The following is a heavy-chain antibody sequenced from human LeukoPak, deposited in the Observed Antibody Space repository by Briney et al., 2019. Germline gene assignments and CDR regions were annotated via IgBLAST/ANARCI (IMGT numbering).Heavy chain of an antibody. J-gene: IGHJ6*03. CDR3: ARDALQLVRRLGKNTEYYYYYYMDV. CDR2: TYYRTKWYY. V-gene: IGHV6-1*01. Sequence: SQTLSLTCAISGDTVSSNSAAWNWIRQAPSRGLEWLGRTYYRTKWYYDYALSVKSRITINPDTSKNQFSLPLTSVIPEDTAVYYCARDALQLVRRLGKNTEYYYYYYMDVWGKGTTVTVSS. CDR1: GDTVSSNSAA. D-gene: IGHD6-13*01.